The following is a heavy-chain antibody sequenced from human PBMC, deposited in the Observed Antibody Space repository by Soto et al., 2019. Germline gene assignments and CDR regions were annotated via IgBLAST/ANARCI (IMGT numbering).Heavy chain of an antibody. V-gene: IGHV3-21*01. J-gene: IGHJ4*02. D-gene: IGHD6-13*01. CDR3: ARESSSWPTDY. CDR2: ISSSSSYI. Sequence: EVQLVESGGGLVKPGGSLRLYCAASGFTFSSYSMNWVRQAPGKGLEWVSSISSSSSYIYYADSVKGRFTISRDNAKNSLYLQMNSLRAEDTAVYYCARESSSWPTDYWGQGTLVTVSS. CDR1: GFTFSSYS.